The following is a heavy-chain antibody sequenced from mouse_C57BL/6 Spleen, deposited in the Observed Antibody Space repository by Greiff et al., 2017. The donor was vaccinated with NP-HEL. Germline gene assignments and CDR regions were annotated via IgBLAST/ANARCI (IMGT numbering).Heavy chain of an antibody. D-gene: IGHD1-1*01. CDR1: GYTFPRYW. V-gene: IGHV1-72*01. CDR3: ARQGVYYGSLWDVDY. J-gene: IGHJ2*01. CDR2: IDPNSGGT. Sequence: QVQLQQPGAELVKPGASVTLSCKASGYTFPRYWLHWVKPRPGRGLEWIVRIDPNSGGTTYNEKFKSKATLTVDQPYSTAYRQRSSRTSEDSAVYYCARQGVYYGSLWDVDYWGQGTTLTVSS.